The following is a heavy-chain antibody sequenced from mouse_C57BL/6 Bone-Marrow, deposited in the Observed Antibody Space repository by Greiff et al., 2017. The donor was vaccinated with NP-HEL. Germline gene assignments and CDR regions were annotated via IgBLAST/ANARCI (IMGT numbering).Heavy chain of an antibody. D-gene: IGHD2-4*01. J-gene: IGHJ2*01. CDR3: ARSAYDYDDYFDY. V-gene: IGHV1-59*01. Sequence: QVQLQQPGAELVRPGTSVKLSCKASGYTFTSYWMHWVKQRPGQGLEWIGVIDPSDSYTNYNQKFKGKATLTVDTSSSTAYMQLSSLTSEDSAVYYCARSAYDYDDYFDYWGQGTTLTVSS. CDR1: GYTFTSYW. CDR2: IDPSDSYT.